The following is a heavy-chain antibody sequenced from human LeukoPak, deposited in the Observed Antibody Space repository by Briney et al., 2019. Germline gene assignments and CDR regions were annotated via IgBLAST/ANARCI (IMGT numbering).Heavy chain of an antibody. J-gene: IGHJ4*02. Sequence: GASVKVSCKASGYTFTSYGISWVRQAPGQGLEWMGWISAYNGNTNYAQKLQGRVTMTTDTSTSTAYMELRSLRSDDTAVYYCARDLCYYDSSGYYCFSLGYWGQGTLVTVSS. CDR1: GYTFTSYG. CDR3: ARDLCYYDSSGYYCFSLGY. V-gene: IGHV1-18*01. D-gene: IGHD3-22*01. CDR2: ISAYNGNT.